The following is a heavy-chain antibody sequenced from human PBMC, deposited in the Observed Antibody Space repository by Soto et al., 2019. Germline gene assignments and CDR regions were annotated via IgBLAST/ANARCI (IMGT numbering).Heavy chain of an antibody. V-gene: IGHV4-59*01. CDR3: ARTYDGSGPNSGGYGFDI. CDR1: GGSISSYY. J-gene: IGHJ3*02. Sequence: SEILSLTCSVSGGSISSYYWSWIRQPPGKGLEWIAYIYYSGSTSYNPSLKSRVSISLDTSKNQFSLKLSSVTAADTAVYYCARTYDGSGPNSGGYGFDIWGQGTMVTVS. CDR2: IYYSGST. D-gene: IGHD3-22*01.